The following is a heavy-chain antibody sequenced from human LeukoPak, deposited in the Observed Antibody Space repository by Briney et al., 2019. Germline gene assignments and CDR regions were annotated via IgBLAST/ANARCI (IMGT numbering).Heavy chain of an antibody. Sequence: PSETLSLTCAVYGESFSGYYWSWIRQPPGKGLEWIGEINHSGSTNYNPSLKSRVTISVDTSKNQFSLKLSSVTAADTAVYYCARQVLEWALIVVVPAALLDYWGQGTLVTVSS. V-gene: IGHV4-34*01. D-gene: IGHD2-2*01. CDR1: GESFSGYY. J-gene: IGHJ4*02. CDR3: ARQVLEWALIVVVPAALLDY. CDR2: INHSGST.